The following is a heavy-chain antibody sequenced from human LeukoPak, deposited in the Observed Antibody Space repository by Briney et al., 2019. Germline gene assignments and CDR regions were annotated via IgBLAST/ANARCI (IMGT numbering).Heavy chain of an antibody. Sequence: KPGGSLRLSCAASGFTFSSYSMNWVRQAPGKGLEWVSSISSSSSYIYYADSVKGRFTISRDNAKNSLCLEMNNLRAEDTAVYYCARDLLGWELHYFDYWGQGTLVTVSS. CDR1: GFTFSSYS. CDR3: ARDLLGWELHYFDY. V-gene: IGHV3-21*01. D-gene: IGHD1-26*01. CDR2: ISSSSSYI. J-gene: IGHJ4*02.